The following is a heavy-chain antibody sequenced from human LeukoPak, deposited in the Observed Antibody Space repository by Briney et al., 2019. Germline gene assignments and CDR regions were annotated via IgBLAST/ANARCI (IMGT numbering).Heavy chain of an antibody. CDR1: GFTFSDYY. CDR3: ARDQGAWGYGYNFDY. CDR2: ISSSSSTI. J-gene: IGHJ4*02. D-gene: IGHD3-16*01. Sequence: GGSLRLSRAASGFTFSDYYMSWIRQAPGKGLEWVSYISSSSSTIYYADSVKGRFTISRDNSKNTLHLQMISLRAKDTAVYYCARDQGAWGYGYNFDYWGQGTLVTVSS. V-gene: IGHV3-11*04.